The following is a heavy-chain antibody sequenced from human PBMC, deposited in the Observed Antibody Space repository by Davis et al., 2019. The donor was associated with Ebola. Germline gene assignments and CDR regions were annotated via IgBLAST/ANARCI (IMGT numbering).Heavy chain of an antibody. D-gene: IGHD3-9*01. Sequence: PSETLSLTCTVSGGSISSHYWSWIRQPPGKGLEWIGYIYYSGSTNYNPSLKSRVTISVDTSKNQFSLKLSSVTAADTAVYYCARDEPEPLTGYYYFDYWGQGTLVTVSS. CDR1: GGSISSHY. CDR3: ARDEPEPLTGYYYFDY. V-gene: IGHV4-59*11. J-gene: IGHJ4*02. CDR2: IYYSGST.